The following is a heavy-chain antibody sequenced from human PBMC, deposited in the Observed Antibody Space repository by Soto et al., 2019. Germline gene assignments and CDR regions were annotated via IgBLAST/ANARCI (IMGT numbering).Heavy chain of an antibody. CDR1: GFTFSSYG. Sequence: GGSLRLSCAASGFTFSSYGMHWVRQAPGKGLEWVAVIWYDGSNKYYADSVKGRFTISRDNSKNTLYLQMNSLRAEDTAVYYCARSTWYSSSFYYYYYGMDVWGQGTTVTVSS. D-gene: IGHD6-13*01. V-gene: IGHV3-33*01. CDR3: ARSTWYSSSFYYYYYGMDV. CDR2: IWYDGSNK. J-gene: IGHJ6*02.